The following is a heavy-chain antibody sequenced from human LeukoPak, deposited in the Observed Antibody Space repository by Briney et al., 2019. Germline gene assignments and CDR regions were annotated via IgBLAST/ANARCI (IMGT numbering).Heavy chain of an antibody. D-gene: IGHD6-13*01. CDR2: MNRNSGNT. CDR3: AKGARFSNSWYWIFGY. V-gene: IGHV1-8*01. Sequence: ASVKGSCKASGYTFTSYDVNWVRQAAGQGLEWMGWMNRNSGNTGYAQKLQGRVTMPRKTSISTAYMDLRTLRSEATAVYSYAKGARFSNSWYWIFGYWGQGTLVTVGS. CDR1: GYTFTSYD. J-gene: IGHJ4*02.